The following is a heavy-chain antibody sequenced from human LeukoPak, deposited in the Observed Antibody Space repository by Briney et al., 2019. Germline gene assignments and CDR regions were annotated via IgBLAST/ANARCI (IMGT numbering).Heavy chain of an antibody. CDR2: ISGSGVDT. CDR3: TKASGRAFDY. CDR1: GFTFTSFA. Sequence: GGSLRLSCEASGFTFTSFAMRWVRQAPGKGLEWVAAISGSGVDTDYADSVKGRFTISRDNSRKTLYLQMNSLRAEDTALYYCTKASGRAFDYWGQGTLVTVSS. J-gene: IGHJ4*02. V-gene: IGHV3-23*01. D-gene: IGHD2-8*02.